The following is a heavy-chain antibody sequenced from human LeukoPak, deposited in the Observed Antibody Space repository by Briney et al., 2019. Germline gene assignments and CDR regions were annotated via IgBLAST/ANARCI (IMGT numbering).Heavy chain of an antibody. D-gene: IGHD6-6*01. J-gene: IGHJ4*02. CDR2: ISSSSSYI. CDR1: GFTFSSYS. Sequence: GGSLRLSCAASGFTFSSYSMNWVRQAPGKGLEWVSSISSSSSYIYYADSVKGRFTISRDNAKNSLYLQMNSLRAEDTAVYYCARDMTGIAARYFDYWGQGTLVTVSS. V-gene: IGHV3-21*01. CDR3: ARDMTGIAARYFDY.